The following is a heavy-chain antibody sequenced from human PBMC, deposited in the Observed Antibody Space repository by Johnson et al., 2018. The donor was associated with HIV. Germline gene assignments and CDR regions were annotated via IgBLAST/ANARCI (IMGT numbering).Heavy chain of an antibody. V-gene: IGHV3-74*01. J-gene: IGHJ3*02. CDR3: AKDRGLWFGDDAFDI. Sequence: VQLVESGGGVVQPGGSLRLSCAASGFTFSSYWMHWVRQAPGKGLVWVSRINSDGSSTSYADSVKGRFTISRDNSKNTLYLQMDSLRAEDTAVYYCAKDRGLWFGDDAFDIWGQGTMVTVSS. CDR2: INSDGSST. D-gene: IGHD3-10*01. CDR1: GFTFSSYW.